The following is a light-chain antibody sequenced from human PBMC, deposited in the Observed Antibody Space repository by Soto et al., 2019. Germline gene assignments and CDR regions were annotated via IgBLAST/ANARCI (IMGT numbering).Light chain of an antibody. V-gene: IGKV1-5*01. CDR2: EAA. CDR1: QSIYKW. Sequence: DIQITQSPSTLSASIGDTVTISCRASQSIYKWLAWYQQKPQKAPKVLIFEAAGLESGVSSRFRGSGSGTEFTLTLSGLQPDDLATYYCQQYNSFPLTFGGGTTVEL. CDR3: QQYNSFPLT. J-gene: IGKJ4*01.